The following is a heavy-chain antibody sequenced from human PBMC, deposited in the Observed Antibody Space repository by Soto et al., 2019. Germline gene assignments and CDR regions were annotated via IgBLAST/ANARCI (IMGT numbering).Heavy chain of an antibody. V-gene: IGHV5-51*01. Sequence: GESLKISCKGSGYSFTSYWIGWVRQMPGKGLEWMGIIYPGDSDTRYSPSFQGQVTISADKSISTAYLQWSSLKASDTAMYYCARLPIVVVTAILGAFDYWGQGTLVTVSS. CDR2: IYPGDSDT. CDR1: GYSFTSYW. J-gene: IGHJ4*02. D-gene: IGHD2-21*02. CDR3: ARLPIVVVTAILGAFDY.